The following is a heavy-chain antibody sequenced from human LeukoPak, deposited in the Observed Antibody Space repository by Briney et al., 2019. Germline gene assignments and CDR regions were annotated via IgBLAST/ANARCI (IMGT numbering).Heavy chain of an antibody. Sequence: PGGSLRLSCAASGFTFDDYGMSWVRQAPGKGLEWVSGINWNGGSTGYADSVKGRFTISRDNAKNALYLQMNSLRAEDTAVYYCARDGGAYGDYFYWGQGILVTVSS. J-gene: IGHJ4*02. D-gene: IGHD4-17*01. CDR2: INWNGGST. V-gene: IGHV3-20*04. CDR1: GFTFDDYG. CDR3: ARDGGAYGDYFY.